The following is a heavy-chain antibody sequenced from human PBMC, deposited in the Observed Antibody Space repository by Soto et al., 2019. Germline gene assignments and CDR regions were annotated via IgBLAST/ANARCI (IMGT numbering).Heavy chain of an antibody. Sequence: PSETRSLTCTVSGGSITSYYWTWIRQPPGKELEWIGYIYYTGRTNCNPSLKSRVTMSVDTSKNQFSLRLSSVTAADTAIYYCARDLTIGGFFDPWGRGTLVTVSS. V-gene: IGHV4-59*01. J-gene: IGHJ5*02. CDR3: ARDLTIGGFFDP. CDR2: IYYTGRT. CDR1: GGSITSYY. D-gene: IGHD3-10*01.